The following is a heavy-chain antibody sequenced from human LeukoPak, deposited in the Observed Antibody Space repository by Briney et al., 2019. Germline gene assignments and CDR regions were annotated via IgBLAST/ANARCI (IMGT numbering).Heavy chain of an antibody. D-gene: IGHD3-22*01. CDR1: GDSFSSSSFH. V-gene: IGHV4-39*01. J-gene: IGHJ4*02. CDR2: SHYSGIT. Sequence: PSETLPLTCTVSGDSFSSSSFHWGWIRQPPGRGLEWVASSHYSGITYYSPSLKSRVTVSVDTSRNRFSLQLSSVTAADTAVYYCVRIYYDSSGYYLTDYYFDSWGQGTLVTVSS. CDR3: VRIYYDSSGYYLTDYYFDS.